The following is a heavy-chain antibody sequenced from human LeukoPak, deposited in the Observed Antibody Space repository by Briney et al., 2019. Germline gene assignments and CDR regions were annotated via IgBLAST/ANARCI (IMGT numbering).Heavy chain of an antibody. Sequence: GGSLRLSCAVSGFTFSGFWMSWSRQAPGKGLEWVANIKQDGSEKYYVDSVKGRFTISRDNAKNSLYLQMNSLRAEDTAVYYCARGSVGATNFDYWGQGTLVTVSS. CDR3: ARGSVGATNFDY. CDR1: GFTFSGFW. V-gene: IGHV3-7*01. CDR2: IKQDGSEK. D-gene: IGHD1-26*01. J-gene: IGHJ4*02.